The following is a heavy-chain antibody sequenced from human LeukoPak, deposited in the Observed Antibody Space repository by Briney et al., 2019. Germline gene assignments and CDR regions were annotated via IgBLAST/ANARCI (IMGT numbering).Heavy chain of an antibody. CDR2: INHSGST. CDR1: GGSFSGYY. J-gene: IGHJ2*01. D-gene: IGHD2-2*01. V-gene: IGHV4-34*01. Sequence: PSETLSLTCAVYGGSFSGYYWSWIRQPPGKGLEWIGEINHSGSTNYNPSLKSRVTISVDTSKNQFSLKLSSVTAADTAVYYCARGRGYCSSTSCYAGPEKLKGINWYFDLWGRGTLVTVSS. CDR3: ARGRGYCSSTSCYAGPEKLKGINWYFDL.